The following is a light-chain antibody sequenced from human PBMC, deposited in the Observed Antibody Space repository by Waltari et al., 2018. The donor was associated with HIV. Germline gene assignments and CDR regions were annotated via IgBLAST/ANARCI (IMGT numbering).Light chain of an antibody. CDR1: SSGVGGHNY. V-gene: IGLV2-14*01. J-gene: IGLJ1*01. CDR3: SSYTSSSTYV. Sequence: QAALTQPASVSGSPGQSITISCTGPSSGVGGHNYVPWYQQHPGKAPKLMIYEVSNRPSGVSNRFSGSKSGNTASLTISGLQAEDEADYYCSSYTSSSTYVFGTGTKVTVL. CDR2: EVS.